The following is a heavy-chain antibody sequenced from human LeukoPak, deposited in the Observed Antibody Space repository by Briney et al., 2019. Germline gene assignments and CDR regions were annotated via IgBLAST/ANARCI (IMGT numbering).Heavy chain of an antibody. Sequence: PGGSLRLSCTASGFTFGDYGMSWLRQAPGKGLEWVALIRSRIYGATPEYAAPVKGRFSISRDDSRSIAYLQMNSLTSEDTALYYCARYPHSYCSAIGCPCDYWGQGTLVTVSS. CDR2: IRSRIYGATP. CDR1: GFTFGDYG. V-gene: IGHV3-49*03. D-gene: IGHD2-15*01. J-gene: IGHJ4*02. CDR3: ARYPHSYCSAIGCPCDY.